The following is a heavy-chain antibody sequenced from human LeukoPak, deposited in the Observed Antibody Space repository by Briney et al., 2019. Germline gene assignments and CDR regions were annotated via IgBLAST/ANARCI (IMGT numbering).Heavy chain of an antibody. D-gene: IGHD1-26*01. J-gene: IGHJ4*02. V-gene: IGHV4-39*01. CDR3: ARHSGSYYQPLDY. CDR2: IYYSGST. CDR1: GASISSSGYY. Sequence: SSETLPLTCSVSGASISSSGYYWGWIRQPPGKGLEWIGSIYYSGSTYYNPSLKSRVTISVDTSKNQFPLKLSSVTAADTAVYYCARHSGSYYQPLDYWGQGTLVTVSS.